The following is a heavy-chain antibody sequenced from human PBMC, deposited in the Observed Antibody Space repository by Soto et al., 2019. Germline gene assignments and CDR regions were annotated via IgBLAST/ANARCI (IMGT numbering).Heavy chain of an antibody. V-gene: IGHV3-23*01. D-gene: IGHD3-16*01. CDR1: GFTFSSYA. J-gene: IGHJ6*02. Sequence: SLRLSCAASGFTFSSYAMSWVRQAPGKGLEWVSAISGSGGSTYYADSVKGRFTISRDNSKNTLYLQMNSLRAEDTAVYYCAKSERSDDYYYYYYGMDVWGQGTTVTVSS. CDR3: AKSERSDDYYYYYYGMDV. CDR2: ISGSGGST.